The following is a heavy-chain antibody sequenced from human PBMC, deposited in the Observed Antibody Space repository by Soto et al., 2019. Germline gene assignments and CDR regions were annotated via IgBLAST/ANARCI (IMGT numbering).Heavy chain of an antibody. CDR1: GFTFSSYG. V-gene: IGHV3-30*18. Sequence: GGSLRLSCAASGFTFSSYGMHWVRQAPGKGLEWVAIISYDGSKKYYADSVKGRFTISRDNSKNTLYLQMDSLRAEDTAMYYCAKKPTSGISPGAFDIWGQGTMVTVSS. CDR3: AKKPTSGISPGAFDI. CDR2: ISYDGSKK. D-gene: IGHD3-10*01. J-gene: IGHJ3*02.